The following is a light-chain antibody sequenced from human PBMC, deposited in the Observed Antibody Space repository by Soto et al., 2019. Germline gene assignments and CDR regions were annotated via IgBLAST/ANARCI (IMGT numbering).Light chain of an antibody. CDR2: DSS. V-gene: IGKV3-11*01. J-gene: IGKJ1*01. CDR3: QQRNNWPWT. Sequence: ENVLTQSPATLSLSPGARATLSCRASQSVGSYLAWFQQKPGQAPRLLICDSSDRATGVPARFSGSGSGTDFTLTISSLEPDDFAVYYCQQRNNWPWTFGQGTKVDIK. CDR1: QSVGSY.